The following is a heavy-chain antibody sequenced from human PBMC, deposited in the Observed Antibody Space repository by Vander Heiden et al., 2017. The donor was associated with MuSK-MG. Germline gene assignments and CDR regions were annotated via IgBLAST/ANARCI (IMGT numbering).Heavy chain of an antibody. CDR1: GFIFSNYW. Sequence: EVQLVESGGGLVQTGGSLRLSCAASGFIFSNYWMSWVRQAPGKGLEWVANIKQDGSEKYYADSVKGRFIISRDDAKNSLYLQVNSLRADDTAVYYCVRTRGCDSWGQGTLVTVSS. V-gene: IGHV3-7*03. J-gene: IGHJ4*02. CDR3: VRTRGCDS. D-gene: IGHD2-8*02. CDR2: IKQDGSEK.